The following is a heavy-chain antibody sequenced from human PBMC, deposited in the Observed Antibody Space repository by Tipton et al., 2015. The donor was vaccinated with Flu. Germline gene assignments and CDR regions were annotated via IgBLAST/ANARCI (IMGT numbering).Heavy chain of an antibody. D-gene: IGHD3-3*01. CDR1: GGSISSYY. J-gene: IGHJ6*03. CDR3: ARGFYDGNDFWSGYYDYYYYYYMDV. V-gene: IGHV4-59*08. Sequence: TLSFTCTVSGGSISSYYWSWIRQPPGKGLEWIGYIYYSGSTNYNPSLKSRVTMSVDTSKNQFSLKLSSVTAADTAVYYCARGFYDGNDFWSGYYDYYYYYYMDVWGKGTTVTVSS. CDR2: IYYSGST.